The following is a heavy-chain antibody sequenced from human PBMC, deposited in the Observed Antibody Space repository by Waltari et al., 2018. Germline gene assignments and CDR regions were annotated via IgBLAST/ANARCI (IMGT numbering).Heavy chain of an antibody. D-gene: IGHD3-3*01. Sequence: EVQLVESGGGLVQPGGSLRLSCAASGFTFSSYSMNWVRQAPGKGLEGVSYISSSSSTIYYADSGKGRFTISRDNAKNSLYLQMNSLRAEDTAVYYCATTSGKYDFWSGYYQNPYWGQGTLVTVSS. CDR2: ISSSSSTI. CDR1: GFTFSSYS. CDR3: ATTSGKYDFWSGYYQNPY. V-gene: IGHV3-48*01. J-gene: IGHJ4*02.